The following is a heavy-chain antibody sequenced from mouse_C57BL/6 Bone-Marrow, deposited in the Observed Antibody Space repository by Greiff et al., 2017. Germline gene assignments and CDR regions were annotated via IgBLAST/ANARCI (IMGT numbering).Heavy chain of an antibody. CDR1: GYTFTNYW. Sequence: VQLVESGAELVRPGTSVKMSCKASGYTFTNYWIGWAKQRPGHGLEGIGDIYPGGGYTNYNEKFKGKATLTADKSSSTAYMQFSSLTSENSAIYYCARLEPYYFDDWGQGTTLTVSS. CDR3: ARLEPYYFDD. CDR2: IYPGGGYT. V-gene: IGHV1-63*01. J-gene: IGHJ2*01.